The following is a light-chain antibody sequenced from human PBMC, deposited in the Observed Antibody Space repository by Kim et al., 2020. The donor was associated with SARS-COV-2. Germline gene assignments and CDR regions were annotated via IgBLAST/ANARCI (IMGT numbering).Light chain of an antibody. CDR1: QSVATN. J-gene: IGKJ4*01. CDR2: DAS. Sequence: VSPGESATLTGRVSQSVATNLAWYQQKPGQSPRLVIYDASTRATGISARFSDSGSGTEFTLTISSLQSEDFAVYYCQHYTNWPLTFGGGTKVDIK. CDR3: QHYTNWPLT. V-gene: IGKV3-15*01.